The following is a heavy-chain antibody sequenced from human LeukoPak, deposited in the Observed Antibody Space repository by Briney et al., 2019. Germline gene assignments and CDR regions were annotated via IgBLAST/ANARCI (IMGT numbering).Heavy chain of an antibody. CDR1: GGSISPYY. Sequence: SETLSLTCTVSGGSISPYYWSWIRQPPGKGLEWVGYIYYSGSTKYNPSLESRVTISVDTSKNQFSLKLSSVTAADTALYYCARGVGGVIVADYWGQGTLVTVSS. CDR3: ARGVGGVIVADY. CDR2: IYYSGST. J-gene: IGHJ4*02. D-gene: IGHD3-16*01. V-gene: IGHV4-59*08.